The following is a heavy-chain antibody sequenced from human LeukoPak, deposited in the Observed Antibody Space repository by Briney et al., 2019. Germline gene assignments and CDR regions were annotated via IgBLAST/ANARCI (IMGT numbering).Heavy chain of an antibody. V-gene: IGHV3-23*01. CDR2: ISGSGGST. D-gene: IGHD5-12*01. CDR1: GFTFSSYA. Sequence: PGGSLRLSCAASGFTFSSYAMSWVRQAPAKGLEWVSAISGSGGSTYYADSVKSRFTISRDNSKNTLYLQMNSLRAEDTAVYYCAFSGYSGYDPIDYWGQGTLVTVSS. CDR3: AFSGYSGYDPIDY. J-gene: IGHJ4*02.